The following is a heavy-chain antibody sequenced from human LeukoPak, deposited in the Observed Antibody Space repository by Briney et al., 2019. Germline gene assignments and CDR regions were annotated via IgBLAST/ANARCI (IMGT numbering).Heavy chain of an antibody. CDR2: IYYSGIT. D-gene: IGHD3-22*01. CDR1: GGSISSDY. V-gene: IGHV4-59*08. Sequence: SLTXTVSGGSISSDYWSWIRQPPGKGLEWIGYIYYSGITNYNPSLKSRVTISVDTSKNQFSLKLSSVTAADTAVYYCARLHYDSSGYXYFDXXG. J-gene: IGHJ4*01. CDR3: ARLHYDSSGYXYFDX.